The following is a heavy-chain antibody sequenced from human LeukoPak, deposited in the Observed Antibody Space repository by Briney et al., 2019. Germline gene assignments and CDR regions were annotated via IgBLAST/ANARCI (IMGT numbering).Heavy chain of an antibody. J-gene: IGHJ4*02. CDR2: IYPGDSDT. CDR1: GYSSTSYW. CDR3: AIYYDSSGYYFDY. Sequence: GESLKISCKGSGYSSTSYWIGWVRQMPGKGLEWMGIIYPGDSDTRYSPSFQGQVTISADKSISTAYLQWSSLKASDTAMYYCAIYYDSSGYYFDYWGQGTLVTVSS. V-gene: IGHV5-51*01. D-gene: IGHD3-22*01.